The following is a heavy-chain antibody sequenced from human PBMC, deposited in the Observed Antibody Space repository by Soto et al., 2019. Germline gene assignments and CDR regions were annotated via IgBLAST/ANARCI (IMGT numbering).Heavy chain of an antibody. CDR3: TREVYFYDSSGSPGSDY. J-gene: IGHJ4*02. CDR1: GYTFTSYY. Sequence: ASVKVSCKASGYTFTSYYMHWVRQAPGQGLEWMGIINPSGGGTTYALQFQGRVTMTRDTSTSTFYMELRSLRSEDTAVYYCTREVYFYDSSGSPGSDYWGQGTLVTVSS. D-gene: IGHD3-22*01. V-gene: IGHV1-46*03. CDR2: INPSGGGT.